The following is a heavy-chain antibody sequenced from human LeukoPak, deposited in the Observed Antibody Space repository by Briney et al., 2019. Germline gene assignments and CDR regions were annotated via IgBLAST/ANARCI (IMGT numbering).Heavy chain of an antibody. Sequence: GASVKVSCKASGYTFTSYAMNWVRQAPGQGLEWMGWINTNTGNPTYAQGFTGRFVFSLDTSVSTAYLQISSLKAEDTAVYYCARVERYYDSSGYYNWFDPWGQGTLVTVSS. CDR3: ARVERYYDSSGYYNWFDP. D-gene: IGHD3-22*01. J-gene: IGHJ5*02. CDR2: INTNTGNP. CDR1: GYTFTSYA. V-gene: IGHV7-4-1*02.